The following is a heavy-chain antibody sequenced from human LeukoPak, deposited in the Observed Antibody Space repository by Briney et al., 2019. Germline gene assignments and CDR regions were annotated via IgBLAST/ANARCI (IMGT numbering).Heavy chain of an antibody. CDR2: INPNSGGT. V-gene: IGHV1-2*06. J-gene: IGHJ4*02. D-gene: IGHD6-13*01. Sequence: ASVKVSCKASGYTFTSYGISWVRQAPGQGLEWMGRINPNSGGTNYAQKFQGRVTMTRDTSISAAYMELSRLRSDDTAVYYCARDSYSSSWTPGRDYWGQGTLVTVSS. CDR1: GYTFTSYG. CDR3: ARDSYSSSWTPGRDY.